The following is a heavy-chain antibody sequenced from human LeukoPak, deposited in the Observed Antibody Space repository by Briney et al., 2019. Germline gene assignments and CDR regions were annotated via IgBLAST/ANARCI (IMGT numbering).Heavy chain of an antibody. J-gene: IGHJ4*02. D-gene: IGHD2-2*01. CDR1: GGSISSYY. Sequence: PSETLSLTCTVSGGSISSYYWSWIRQPPGKGLEWIGYIYYSGSTNYNPSLKSRVTISVDTSKNQFSLKLSSVTAADTAVYYCARVGVRGYCSSTSCPDYWGQGTLVTVSS. CDR2: IYYSGST. CDR3: ARVGVRGYCSSTSCPDY. V-gene: IGHV4-59*08.